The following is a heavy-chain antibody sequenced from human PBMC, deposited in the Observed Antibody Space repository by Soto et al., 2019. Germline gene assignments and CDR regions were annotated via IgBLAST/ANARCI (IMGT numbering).Heavy chain of an antibody. J-gene: IGHJ5*02. D-gene: IGHD6-13*01. Sequence: SETLSLTCNVSGGSISSPDYYWNWIRQSPGKGLEWIGYLYFNGGTQYNPSLRTPISMSLDTSKKHFSLKMRSVTGADTAVYYCARGIRKDSRRYERHTWFDAWGQGALVTVSP. V-gene: IGHV4-30-4*01. CDR1: GGSISSPDYY. CDR3: ARGIRKDSRRYERHTWFDA. CDR2: LYFNGGT.